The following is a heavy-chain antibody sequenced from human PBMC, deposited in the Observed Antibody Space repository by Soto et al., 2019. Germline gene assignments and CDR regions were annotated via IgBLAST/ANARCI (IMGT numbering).Heavy chain of an antibody. D-gene: IGHD3-22*01. CDR3: ARGSSSAYYSFAY. CDR2: VSYDGNNK. CDR1: GFTFSSYA. J-gene: IGHJ4*02. V-gene: IGHV3-30-3*01. Sequence: PGGSLRLSCAASGFTFSSYAMHWVRQAPGKGLEWVAVVSYDGNNKYYADSVKGRFTISRDNSKNTLYLHINSLRTEDTAVYFCARGSSSAYYSFAYWGQGNLVTVSS.